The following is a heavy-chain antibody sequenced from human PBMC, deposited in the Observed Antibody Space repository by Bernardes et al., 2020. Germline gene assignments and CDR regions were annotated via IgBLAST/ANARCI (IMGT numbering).Heavy chain of an antibody. CDR2: ISGSGDAT. J-gene: IGHJ3*01. CDR1: GFTFSLYA. V-gene: IGHV3-23*01. CDR3: AKDRVAAFRAGAFDV. Sequence: SLRLSCAASGFTFSLYAMTWVRQAPGKGLECVSVISGSGDATYYADSVKGRFTVSRDKSQNMLYLQMNSLRAEDTAVYYCAKDRVAAFRAGAFDVWGRGTVVTVSS. D-gene: IGHD5-12*01.